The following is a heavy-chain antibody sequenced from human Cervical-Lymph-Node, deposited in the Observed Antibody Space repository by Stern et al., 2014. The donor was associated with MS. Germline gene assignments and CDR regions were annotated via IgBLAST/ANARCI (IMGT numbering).Heavy chain of an antibody. CDR2: FITPLRKA. Sequence: VQLVQSGPEMKKPGSSVTVSCRASGGTFDSYTFTWVRQAPGQRLQWMGRFITPLRKASYSERLQGRITITADKSTRTAYLQLSNLRSEDTAIYYCAREIYSDSSGLKNWGQGTLVTVSS. V-gene: IGHV1-69*04. CDR1: GGTFDSYT. CDR3: AREIYSDSSGLKN. J-gene: IGHJ4*02. D-gene: IGHD3-22*01.